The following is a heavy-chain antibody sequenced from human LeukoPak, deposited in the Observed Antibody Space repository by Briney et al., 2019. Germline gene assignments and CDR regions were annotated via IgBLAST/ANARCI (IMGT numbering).Heavy chain of an antibody. CDR3: ARGSDGSCYSATGD. CDR2: ISGRGGST. V-gene: IGHV3-23*01. Sequence: GGSLRLSCAASGFTFSSYAMSWVRQAPGKGLEWVSAISGRGGSTYYADSVRGRFTISRDNSKTTLYLQMNSLRAEDTATYYCARGSDGSCYSATGDWGQGTLVTVSS. CDR1: GFTFSSYA. J-gene: IGHJ4*02. D-gene: IGHD2-15*01.